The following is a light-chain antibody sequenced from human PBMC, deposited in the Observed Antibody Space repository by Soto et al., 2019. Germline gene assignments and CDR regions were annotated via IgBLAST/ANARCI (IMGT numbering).Light chain of an antibody. V-gene: IGKV3-15*01. CDR3: QHYNNWPLT. Sequence: EILMTQSPATLSVSPGERATISCRASQSVSSNLAWYQQKPGQAPRLLIYGASTRATGLPARFSGSGSGTEFTLTISSLQSEDFAVYYCQHYNNWPLTFGGGTKVDIK. CDR2: GAS. J-gene: IGKJ4*01. CDR1: QSVSSN.